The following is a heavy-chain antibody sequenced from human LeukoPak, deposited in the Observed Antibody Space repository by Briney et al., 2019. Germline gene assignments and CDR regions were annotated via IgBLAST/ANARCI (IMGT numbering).Heavy chain of an antibody. CDR1: GYTFTSYY. Sequence: ASVTDASRATGYTFTSYYMRWVRQAPGQGLEWMGIINPSGGSTSYAQKFQGRVTMTRDTSTSTVYMELSSLRSEDTAVYYCARVEWEYTAMVTGPRGMDVWGQGTAIPVSS. J-gene: IGHJ6*02. D-gene: IGHD5-18*01. V-gene: IGHV1-46*01. CDR2: INPSGGST. CDR3: ARVEWEYTAMVTGPRGMDV.